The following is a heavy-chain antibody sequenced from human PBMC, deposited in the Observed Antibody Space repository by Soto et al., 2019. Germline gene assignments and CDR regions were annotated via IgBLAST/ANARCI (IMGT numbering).Heavy chain of an antibody. J-gene: IGHJ4*02. Sequence: SETLSLTCTVSGGSISSYYWSWIRQPPGGGLEWIGYVYYTGNTHYNPSLMSRLTISVDTSKNRFSLKLSSVTAADTAIYYCASYYDILTGYYGQAYWGQGTLVTVSS. V-gene: IGHV4-59*08. CDR3: ASYYDILTGYYGQAY. CDR1: GGSISSYY. CDR2: VYYTGNT. D-gene: IGHD3-9*01.